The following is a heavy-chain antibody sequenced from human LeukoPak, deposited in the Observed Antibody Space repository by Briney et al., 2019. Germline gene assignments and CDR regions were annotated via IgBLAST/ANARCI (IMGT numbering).Heavy chain of an antibody. Sequence: PGGSLRLSCAASGFTFSSYGMHWVRQAPGKGLEGVAVIWYDGSNKYYADSVKGRFTISRDNSKNTLYLQMNSLRAEDTAVYYCANAMNYGSGSYHHWGQGTLVTVSS. J-gene: IGHJ5*02. CDR1: GFTFSSYG. D-gene: IGHD3-10*01. CDR3: ANAMNYGSGSYHH. CDR2: IWYDGSNK. V-gene: IGHV3-33*06.